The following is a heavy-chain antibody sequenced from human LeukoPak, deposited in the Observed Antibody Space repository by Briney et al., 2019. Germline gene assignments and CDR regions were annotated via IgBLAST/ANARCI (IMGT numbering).Heavy chain of an antibody. CDR1: GGTFSSYA. CDR3: ARSPYIVVVPAAHPFDY. Sequence: SVKVSCKASGGTFSSYAISWVRQAPGQGLEWMGGIIPIFGTANYAQKFQGRVTITADESTSTAYMELSSLRSEDTAVYYCARSPYIVVVPAAHPFDYWGQGTLVTVSS. CDR2: IIPIFGTA. V-gene: IGHV1-69*01. D-gene: IGHD2-2*01. J-gene: IGHJ4*02.